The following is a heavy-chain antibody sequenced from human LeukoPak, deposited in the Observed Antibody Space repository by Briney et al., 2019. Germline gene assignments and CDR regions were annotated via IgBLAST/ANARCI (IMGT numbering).Heavy chain of an antibody. CDR3: AKLQSRGDVNFDY. V-gene: IGHV3-30*18. CDR1: GFTFSSYG. D-gene: IGHD3-16*01. J-gene: IGHJ4*02. CDR2: ISYDGSNK. Sequence: GGSLRLSCAASGFTFSSYGMHWVRQAPGKGLEWVAVISYDGSNKYYADSVKGRFTISRDNSKNTLYLQMNSLRAEDTAVYYCAKLQSRGDVNFDYWGQGTLVTVSS.